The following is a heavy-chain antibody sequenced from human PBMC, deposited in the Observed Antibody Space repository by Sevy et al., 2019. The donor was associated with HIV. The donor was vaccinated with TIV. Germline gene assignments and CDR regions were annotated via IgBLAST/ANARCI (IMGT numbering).Heavy chain of an antibody. D-gene: IGHD6-25*01. V-gene: IGHV3-21*01. CDR3: ARAPDPAGAFDI. Sequence: GGSLRLSCAASGFTLSSYSMNWVRQAPGKGLEWVSSISSSSSYIYYADSVKGRFTISRDNAKNSLYLQMNSLRAEDTAVYYCARAPDPAGAFDIWGQGTMVTVSS. CDR1: GFTLSSYS. CDR2: ISSSSSYI. J-gene: IGHJ3*02.